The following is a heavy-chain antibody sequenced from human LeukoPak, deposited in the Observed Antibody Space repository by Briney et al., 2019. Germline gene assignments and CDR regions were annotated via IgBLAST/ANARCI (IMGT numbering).Heavy chain of an antibody. D-gene: IGHD3-16*02. CDR1: GFILSSYG. CDR3: ASSVPPGSNHLAYQMRGYRYNFGFDP. V-gene: IGHV1-18*01. Sequence: ASVKVSCKTSGFILSSYGISWVRQAPGRGLECAQKFQGRVTMTTDRSTSTAYMELRSLRSDDTAVYYCASSVPPGSNHLAYQMRGYRYNFGFDPWGQGTLVTVSS. J-gene: IGHJ5*02.